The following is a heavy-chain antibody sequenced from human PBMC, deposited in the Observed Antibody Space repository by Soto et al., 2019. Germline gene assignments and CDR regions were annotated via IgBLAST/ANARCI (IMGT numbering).Heavy chain of an antibody. CDR1: GGSISSNY. D-gene: IGHD6-13*01. CDR2: VYNSGST. Sequence: SETLSLTCTVSGGSISSNYWTWIRQSPGKGLEWIGYVYNSGSTNYNPSLKSRVTISEDTSKSQFSLKVNSMTAADTAVYYCARYRREAVAGYTLDNWGQGILVTVSS. CDR3: ARYRREAVAGYTLDN. V-gene: IGHV4-59*01. J-gene: IGHJ4*02.